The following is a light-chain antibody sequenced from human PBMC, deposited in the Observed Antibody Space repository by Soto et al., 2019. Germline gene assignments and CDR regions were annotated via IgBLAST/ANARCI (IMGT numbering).Light chain of an antibody. J-gene: IGKJ1*01. V-gene: IGKV3-15*01. CDR3: QQYNNCPRT. CDR1: QSVSSN. Sequence: EIVMTQSPATLSVSPGERATLSGRASQSVSSNLAWYQQKPGQSPRLLISGASTRATGIPARFSGSGSGQEFTLTICILQAEDFAGYYCQQYNNCPRTFGQGNKVEIK. CDR2: GAS.